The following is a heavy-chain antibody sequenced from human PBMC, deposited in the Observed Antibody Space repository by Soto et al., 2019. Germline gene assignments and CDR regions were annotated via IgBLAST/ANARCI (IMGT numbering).Heavy chain of an antibody. CDR2: IYDSGST. J-gene: IGHJ6*02. CDR3: ARAGPYCSGGSCYGVGGWGYYYYGMDV. V-gene: IGHV4-61*08. Sequence: PSETLSLTCSVSGDSISNADYYWSWFRQPPGKGLEWIGYIYDSGSTNYNPSLKSRVTISVDTSKNQFSLKLSSVTAADTAVYYCARAGPYCSGGSCYGVGGWGYYYYGMDVWGQGTTVTVSS. CDR1: GDSISNADYY. D-gene: IGHD2-15*01.